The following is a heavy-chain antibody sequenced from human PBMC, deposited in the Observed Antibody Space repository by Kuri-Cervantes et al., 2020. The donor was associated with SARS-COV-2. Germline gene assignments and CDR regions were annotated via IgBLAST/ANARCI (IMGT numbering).Heavy chain of an antibody. CDR3: ARDPPCCSRASCSRFDY. CDR1: GYTFTDYA. Sequence: ASVKVSCKASGYTFTDYAIHRVRQAPGQRLEWMGWINAGNGDTRYSQKFRGRVTITRDTSASTAYMDLSSLRSEDTALYYCARDPPCCSRASCSRFDYWGQGTLVTVSS. J-gene: IGHJ4*02. CDR2: INAGNGDT. D-gene: IGHD2-2*01. V-gene: IGHV1-3*01.